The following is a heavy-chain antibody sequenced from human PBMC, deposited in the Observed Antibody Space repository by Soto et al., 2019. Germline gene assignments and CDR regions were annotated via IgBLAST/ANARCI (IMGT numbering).Heavy chain of an antibody. Sequence: GGSLRLSCAASGFTFSSYSMNWVRQAPGKGLKRVSSISSSSSYIYYADSVKGRFTISRDNAKNSLYLQMNSLRAEDTAVYYCARDGWIEYSSPSTFDPWGQGTLVTVSS. V-gene: IGHV3-21*01. CDR3: ARDGWIEYSSPSTFDP. J-gene: IGHJ5*02. D-gene: IGHD6-6*01. CDR1: GFTFSSYS. CDR2: ISSSSSYI.